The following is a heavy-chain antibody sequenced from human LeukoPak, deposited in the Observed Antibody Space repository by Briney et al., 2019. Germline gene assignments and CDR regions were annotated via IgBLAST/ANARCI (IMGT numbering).Heavy chain of an antibody. J-gene: IGHJ6*02. V-gene: IGHV3-33*01. D-gene: IGHD3-10*01. CDR2: IWYDGSNK. Sequence: GGSLRLSCAASGFTFSTYGMHWVRQAPGKGLEWVAIIWYDGSNKYYADSVKGRFTISRDNSKNTLYLQMNSLRAEDTAVYYCARESGGMDVWGQGTTVTVSS. CDR1: GFTFSTYG. CDR3: ARESGGMDV.